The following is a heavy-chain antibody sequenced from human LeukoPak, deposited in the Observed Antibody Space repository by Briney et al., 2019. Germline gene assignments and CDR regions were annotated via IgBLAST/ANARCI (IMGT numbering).Heavy chain of an antibody. CDR3: ARGRAKRRSGGSCYFDY. CDR1: GYTFTSYD. D-gene: IGHD2-15*01. J-gene: IGHJ4*02. V-gene: IGHV1-8*03. CDR2: MSPNSGNT. Sequence: GASVKVSCKASGYTFTSYDINWVRQATGQGLEWMGWMSPNSGNTGYAQKFQGRVTITRNTSISTAYMELSSLRSEDTAVYYCARGRAKRRSGGSCYFDYWGQGTLVTVSS.